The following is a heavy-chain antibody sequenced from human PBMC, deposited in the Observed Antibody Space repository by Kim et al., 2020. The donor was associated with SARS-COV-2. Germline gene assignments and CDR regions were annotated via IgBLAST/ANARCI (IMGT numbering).Heavy chain of an antibody. CDR1: GFIFSGYN. CDR2: ILNDGSND. V-gene: IGHV3-30*04. J-gene: IGHJ4*02. Sequence: GGSLRLSCAASGFIFSGYNMHWVRQAPGKGLEWVSLILNDGSNDYYADSVKGRFTISRDNSKNTLYLQIDSLGSEDAAIYYCAKDNGYTNGYGCDYWGPGTLVTVST. D-gene: IGHD2-8*01. CDR3: AKDNGYTNGYGCDY.